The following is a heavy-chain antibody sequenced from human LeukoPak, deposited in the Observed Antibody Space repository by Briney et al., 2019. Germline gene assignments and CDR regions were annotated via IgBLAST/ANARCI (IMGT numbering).Heavy chain of an antibody. V-gene: IGHV3-23*01. CDR2: ISGSGGST. D-gene: IGHD5-18*01. J-gene: IGHJ4*02. Sequence: PGGSLRLSCAASGFTFSSYGMHWVRQAPGKGLEWVSAISGSGGSTYYADSVKGRFTISRDNSKNTLYLQMNSLRAEDTAVYYCATAVDTAMVTDYWGQGTLVTVSS. CDR1: GFTFSSYG. CDR3: ATAVDTAMVTDY.